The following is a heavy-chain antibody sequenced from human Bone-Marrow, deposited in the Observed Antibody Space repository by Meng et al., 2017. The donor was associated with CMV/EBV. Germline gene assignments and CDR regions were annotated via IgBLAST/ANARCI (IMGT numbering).Heavy chain of an antibody. D-gene: IGHD1-26*01. Sequence: SVKVSCKASGGTFSSYAISWVRQAPGQGLEWMGGVIPILDITNNAQKFQGRVTITADKSTSTAYMELSSLRSEDTAVYYCASGESGSYSYYLDYWGQGTLVTVSS. V-gene: IGHV1-69*10. CDR1: GGTFSSYA. J-gene: IGHJ4*02. CDR3: ASGESGSYSYYLDY. CDR2: VIPILDIT.